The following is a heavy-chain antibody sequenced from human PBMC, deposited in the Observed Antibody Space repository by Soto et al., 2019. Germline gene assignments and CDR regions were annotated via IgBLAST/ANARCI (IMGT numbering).Heavy chain of an antibody. Sequence: SVKVSCKASGGTFSSYTISWVRQAPGQGLEWMGRIIPILGIANYAQKFQGRVTITADKSTSTAYMELSSLRSEDTAVYYCARSIRYCSSTSCYLMDVWGKGTTVTVSS. J-gene: IGHJ6*04. CDR1: GGTFSSYT. CDR3: ARSIRYCSSTSCYLMDV. CDR2: IIPILGIA. D-gene: IGHD2-2*01. V-gene: IGHV1-69*02.